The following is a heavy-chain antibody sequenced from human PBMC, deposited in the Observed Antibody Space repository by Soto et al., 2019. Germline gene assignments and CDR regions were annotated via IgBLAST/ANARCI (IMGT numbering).Heavy chain of an antibody. CDR3: ARYVVVPAAIREYYYYMDG. CDR2: IYYSGRT. V-gene: IGHV4-59*01. CDR1: GGSISSYY. J-gene: IGHJ6*03. Sequence: SETLSLTCTVSGGSISSYYWSWIRQPPGKGLEWIGYIYYSGRTNYNPSIKSRVTISVDTSKNQFSLKLSSVTAADTAVYYCARYVVVPAAIREYYYYMDGWGKGTKVTVSS. D-gene: IGHD2-2*01.